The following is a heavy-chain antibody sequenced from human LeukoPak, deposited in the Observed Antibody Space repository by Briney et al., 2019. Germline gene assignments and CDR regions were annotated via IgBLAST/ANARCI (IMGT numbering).Heavy chain of an antibody. CDR3: ARAPSGWYFD. V-gene: IGHV1-69*04. D-gene: IGHD6-19*01. Sequence: SVTVSCKASGGTFSSYAISWVRQAPGQGLEWMGRIIPILGIANYAQKFQGRVTITADKSTSTAYMELSSLRSEDTAVYYCARAPSGWYFDWGQGTLVTVSS. CDR2: IIPILGIA. CDR1: GGTFSSYA. J-gene: IGHJ4*02.